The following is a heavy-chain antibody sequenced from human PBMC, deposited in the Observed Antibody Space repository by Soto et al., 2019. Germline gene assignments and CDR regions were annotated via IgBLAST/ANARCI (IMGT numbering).Heavy chain of an antibody. CDR2: ISAYNGNT. D-gene: IGHD1-26*01. CDR1: GYTFTSYG. V-gene: IGHV1-18*01. J-gene: IGHJ3*02. Sequence: ASVKVSCKASGYTFTSYGISWVRQAPGQGLEWMGWISAYNGNTNYAQKLQGRVTMTTDTSTSTAYMELRSLRSDNTAVYYRAREGRWELLRDAFDIWGQGTMVTVSS. CDR3: AREGRWELLRDAFDI.